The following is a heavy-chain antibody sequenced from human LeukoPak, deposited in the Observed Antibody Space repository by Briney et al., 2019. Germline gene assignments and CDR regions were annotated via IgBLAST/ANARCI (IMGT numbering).Heavy chain of an antibody. CDR1: GFTFSNYA. J-gene: IGHJ4*02. CDR3: AKSLREYDTSTGYYPFDY. CDR2: IRGSGDST. V-gene: IGHV3-23*01. D-gene: IGHD3-9*01. Sequence: GGSLRLSCAASGFTFSNYAMSWVRRAPGKGLEWVSAIRGSGDSTYYADSAKGRFTISRDNSRNALYLQMNSLRAEDTAMYYCAKSLREYDTSTGYYPFDYWGQGTLVTVSS.